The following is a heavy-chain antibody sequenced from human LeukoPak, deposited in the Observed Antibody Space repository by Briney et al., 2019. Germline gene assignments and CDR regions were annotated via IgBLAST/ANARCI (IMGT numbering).Heavy chain of an antibody. CDR2: IIPILGIA. J-gene: IGHJ4*02. V-gene: IGHV1-69*04. Sequence: ASVKVSCKASGGTFSSYAISWVRQAPGQGLEWMGRIIPILGIANYAQKFQGRVTITADESTSTAYMELSSLRSEDTAVYYCARDRDAYCGGDCYSTYFDYWGQGTLVTVSS. D-gene: IGHD2-21*01. CDR3: ARDRDAYCGGDCYSTYFDY. CDR1: GGTFSSYA.